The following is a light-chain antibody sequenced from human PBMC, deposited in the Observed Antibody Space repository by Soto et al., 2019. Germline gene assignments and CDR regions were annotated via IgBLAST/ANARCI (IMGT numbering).Light chain of an antibody. CDR2: GAS. CDR1: QSVSSSY. CDR3: QQYGSSTRT. J-gene: IGKJ1*01. Sequence: EVVMTQSPATLSVSPGERATLSCGASQSVSSSYLAWYQQKPGQAPRLLIYGASSRATGIPDRFSVSGSGTDFTLTISRLETEDFAVYYGQQYGSSTRTFGQGTKVDIK. V-gene: IGKV3-20*01.